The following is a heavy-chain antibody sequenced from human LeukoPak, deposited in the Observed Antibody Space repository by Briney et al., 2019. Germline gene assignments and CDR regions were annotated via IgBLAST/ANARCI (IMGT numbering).Heavy chain of an antibody. CDR3: ARQDNWKFPFDY. V-gene: IGHV3-20*03. CDR2: INWNGGST. Sequence: GGSLRLSYAASGFTFSSYWMSWVRQAPGKGLEWVSGINWNGGSTGYADSVKGRFTISRDNAKNSLYLQMNSLRAEDTALYYCARQDNWKFPFDYWGQGTLVTVSS. CDR1: GFTFSSYW. J-gene: IGHJ4*02. D-gene: IGHD1-20*01.